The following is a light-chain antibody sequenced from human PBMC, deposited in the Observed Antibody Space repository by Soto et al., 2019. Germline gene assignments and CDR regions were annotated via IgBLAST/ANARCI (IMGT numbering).Light chain of an antibody. Sequence: DIQLTQSPSFVSASVGDRVSISCRASQHVDSWLAWYQHKPGIAPKLLLYTASTLESGVPSRFSGSGSGTDFTLTITSLQPEEFATYYCQQARSFPITFGQGTRLEIK. CDR2: TAS. J-gene: IGKJ5*01. V-gene: IGKV1-12*01. CDR3: QQARSFPIT. CDR1: QHVDSW.